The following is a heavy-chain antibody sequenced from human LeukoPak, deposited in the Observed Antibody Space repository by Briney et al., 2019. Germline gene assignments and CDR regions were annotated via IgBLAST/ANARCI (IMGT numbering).Heavy chain of an antibody. J-gene: IGHJ6*02. V-gene: IGHV4-59*01. Sequence: SETLSLTCTVSGGSISSYYWSWIRQPPGKGLEWIGYIYYSGSTNYNPSLKSRATISVDTSKNQFSLKLSSVTAADTAVYYCARDTGQLWLRNYYYGMDVWGQGTTVTVSS. CDR1: GGSISSYY. CDR2: IYYSGST. D-gene: IGHD5-18*01. CDR3: ARDTGQLWLRNYYYGMDV.